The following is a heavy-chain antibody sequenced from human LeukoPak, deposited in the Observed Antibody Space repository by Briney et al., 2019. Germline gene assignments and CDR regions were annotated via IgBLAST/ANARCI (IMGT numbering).Heavy chain of an antibody. J-gene: IGHJ3*02. CDR2: ISSSGSTI. Sequence: GGSLRLSCAASGFTFSDYYMSWIRQAPGKGLEWVSYISSSGSTIYYADSVKGRFTISRDNSKNTLYLQMNSLRAEDTAVYYCAKDAYGDSGAFDIWGQGTMVTVSS. CDR1: GFTFSDYY. D-gene: IGHD4-17*01. CDR3: AKDAYGDSGAFDI. V-gene: IGHV3-11*01.